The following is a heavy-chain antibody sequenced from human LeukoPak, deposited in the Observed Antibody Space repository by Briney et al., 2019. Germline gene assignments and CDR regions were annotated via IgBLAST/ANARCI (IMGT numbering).Heavy chain of an antibody. D-gene: IGHD3-10*01. CDR2: ISSSGSTI. V-gene: IGHV3-11*04. CDR1: GFTFGDYY. CDR3: AREYYYGSGSYYSSFDY. Sequence: GGSLRLSCAASGFTFGDYYMSWIRQAPGKGLEWVSYISSSGSTIYYADSVKGRFTISRDNAKNSLYLQMNSLRAEDTAVYYCAREYYYGSGSYYSSFDYWGQGTPVTVSS. J-gene: IGHJ4*02.